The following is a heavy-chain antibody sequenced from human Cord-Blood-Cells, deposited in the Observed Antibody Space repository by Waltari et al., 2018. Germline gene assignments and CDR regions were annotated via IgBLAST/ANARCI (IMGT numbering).Heavy chain of an antibody. CDR2: IYSGGST. CDR1: GFTVSSKY. CDR3: AGGYDYYYYGMDV. J-gene: IGHJ6*02. Sequence: EVQLVESGGGLSKPGGSLRLSCAASGFTVSSKYMGWVRQAPGKGLEWVSVIYSGGSTYYADSVKGRFTISRDNSKNTLYLQMNSLRAEDTAVYYCAGGYDYYYYGMDVWGQGTTVTVSS. V-gene: IGHV3-53*01. D-gene: IGHD5-12*01.